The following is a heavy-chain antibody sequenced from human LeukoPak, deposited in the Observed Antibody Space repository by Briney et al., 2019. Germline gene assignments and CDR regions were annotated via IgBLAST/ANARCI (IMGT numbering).Heavy chain of an antibody. J-gene: IGHJ6*03. D-gene: IGHD3-10*01. V-gene: IGHV4-34*01. CDR3: ARHSAYYGSGSYYYYYYMDV. CDR2: INHSGST. CDR1: GGSFSGYY. Sequence: SETLSLTCAVYGGSFSGYYWSWIRQPPGKGLEWIGEINHSGSTNYNPSLKSRVTISVDTSKNQFSLKLSSVTAADTAVYYCARHSAYYGSGSYYYYYYMDVWGKGTTVTISS.